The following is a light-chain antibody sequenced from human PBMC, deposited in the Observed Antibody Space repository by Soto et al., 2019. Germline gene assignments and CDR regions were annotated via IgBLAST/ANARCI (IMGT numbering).Light chain of an antibody. CDR1: QGIGNV. J-gene: IGKJ1*01. Sequence: AIQMTQSPSSLSASVGDRVTISCRASQGIGNVLGWYQQKPGKPPKVLIYGASNLQSGVPPRFSGSGSGTDFTLAIGSLQGKDCPTYYSLAVVVGAWTFRQGTKVDIK. CDR2: GAS. CDR3: LAVVVGAWT. V-gene: IGKV1-6*01.